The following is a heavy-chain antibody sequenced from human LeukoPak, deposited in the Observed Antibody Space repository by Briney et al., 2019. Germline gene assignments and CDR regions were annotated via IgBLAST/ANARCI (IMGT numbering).Heavy chain of an antibody. Sequence: GGSLRPSCAASGFTFSSYWMHWVRQAPGKGLVWVSRIKSDGSKNYADSVKGRFTISRNNAKNTVSLQMNSLRAEDTGVYYCARAPSEIGGYYPEYFRHWGQGTLVTVSS. D-gene: IGHD3-22*01. CDR3: ARAPSEIGGYYPEYFRH. J-gene: IGHJ1*01. CDR1: GFTFSSYW. CDR2: IKSDGSK. V-gene: IGHV3-74*01.